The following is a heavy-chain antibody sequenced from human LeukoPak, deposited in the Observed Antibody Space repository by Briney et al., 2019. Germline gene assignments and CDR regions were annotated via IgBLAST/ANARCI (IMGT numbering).Heavy chain of an antibody. V-gene: IGHV3-43D*03. CDR1: GFTFDDYA. D-gene: IGHD3-10*01. Sequence: GGSLRLSCAASGFTFDDYAMHWVRQAPGKGLEWVSLISWDGDGTYYADTVEGRFTISRDNSKNSLYLQMNSLRAEDTALYYCAKDMAAYYYASGNIDYWGQGTLVTVSS. J-gene: IGHJ4*02. CDR2: ISWDGDGT. CDR3: AKDMAAYYYASGNIDY.